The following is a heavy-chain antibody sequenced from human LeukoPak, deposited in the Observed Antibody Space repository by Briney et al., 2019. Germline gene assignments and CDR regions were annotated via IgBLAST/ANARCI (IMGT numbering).Heavy chain of an antibody. CDR1: GLTFSTYD. Sequence: GGSLILSCAASGLTFSTYDMHWVRQATGEGLEWVSGIGKGGDTYYVGSVKGRFTISRENAKNSLYLQMNSLRSGDTAVYYCARGGYSGFDVWGQGTVVPVSS. CDR2: IGKGGDT. D-gene: IGHD5-12*01. J-gene: IGHJ3*01. CDR3: ARGGYSGFDV. V-gene: IGHV3-13*04.